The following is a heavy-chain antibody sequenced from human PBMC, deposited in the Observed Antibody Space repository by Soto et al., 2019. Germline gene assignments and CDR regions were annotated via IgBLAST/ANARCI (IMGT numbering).Heavy chain of an antibody. CDR2: IYSGGST. CDR3: ARTPGMYTFYYFDY. Sequence: GGSLRLSCAASGFTVSSNYMSWVRQAPGKGLEWVSVIYSGGSTYYADSVKGRFTISRDNSKNTLYLQMNSLRAEDTAVYYCARTPGMYTFYYFDYWGQGTLVTVSS. J-gene: IGHJ4*02. D-gene: IGHD3-10*01. V-gene: IGHV3-66*01. CDR1: GFTVSSNY.